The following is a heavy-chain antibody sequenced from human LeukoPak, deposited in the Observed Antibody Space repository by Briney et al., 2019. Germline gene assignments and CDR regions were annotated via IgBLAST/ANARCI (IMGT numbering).Heavy chain of an antibody. CDR3: TRAVITFGAAVAKGFDC. D-gene: IGHD3-16*01. CDR1: GGSIGTYY. J-gene: IGHJ4*02. Sequence: SETLSLTCAVSGGSIGTYYWSWIRQPPGKGLEWIGYIDYSGSTNYNPSLKSRVTISVDTSKNQFSLKLSSVAAADTAVYYCTRAVITFGAAVAKGFDCWGQGTLVTVSS. V-gene: IGHV4-59*01. CDR2: IDYSGST.